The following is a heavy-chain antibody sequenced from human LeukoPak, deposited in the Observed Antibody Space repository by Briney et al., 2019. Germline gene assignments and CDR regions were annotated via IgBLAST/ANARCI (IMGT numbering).Heavy chain of an antibody. CDR3: ARGFGYYDMWSGLASVDAFDI. CDR2: IYPGDSDT. V-gene: IGHV5-51*01. Sequence: GESLQISCKGSGYSFTIYWIGWVRQLPGKGLEWMGIIYPGDSDTRYSPSFEGQVTISADKSISTAYLQCSSLKAADAAMYYCARGFGYYDMWSGLASVDAFDIWGQGTMVTVSS. J-gene: IGHJ3*02. CDR1: GYSFTIYW. D-gene: IGHD3-9*01.